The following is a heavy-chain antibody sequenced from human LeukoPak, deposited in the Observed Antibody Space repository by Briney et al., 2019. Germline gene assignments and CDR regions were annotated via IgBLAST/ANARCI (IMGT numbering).Heavy chain of an antibody. D-gene: IGHD6-6*01. Sequence: GRSLRLSCAASGFTFDDYAMHWVRQAPGKGLEWVSGISWNSGSIGYADSVKGRFTISRDNAKNSLYLQMNSLRAEDTALYYCAKDSSSSYYYYMDVWGKGTTVTVSS. CDR2: ISWNSGSI. V-gene: IGHV3-9*01. J-gene: IGHJ6*03. CDR3: AKDSSSSYYYYMDV. CDR1: GFTFDDYA.